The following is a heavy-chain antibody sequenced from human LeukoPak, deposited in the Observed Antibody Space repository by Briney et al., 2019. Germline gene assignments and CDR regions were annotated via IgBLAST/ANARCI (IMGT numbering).Heavy chain of an antibody. CDR2: INWDGAST. CDR1: GFTFDDSV. Sequence: GGSLRLSCAASGFTFDDSVMHWFRQAPGKALEWVSLINWDGASTYYADSVKGRFTISRDNSKDSLYLQMNSLRPEDTAWYYCAKGRGGSGWYAEYWGQGTLVTVSS. CDR3: AKGRGGSGWYAEY. D-gene: IGHD6-19*01. J-gene: IGHJ4*02. V-gene: IGHV3-43D*03.